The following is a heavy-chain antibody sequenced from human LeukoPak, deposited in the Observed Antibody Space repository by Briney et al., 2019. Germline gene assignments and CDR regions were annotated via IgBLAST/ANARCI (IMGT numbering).Heavy chain of an antibody. D-gene: IGHD1-26*01. CDR2: INHSGST. Sequence: SETLSLTCAVYGGSFSGYYWSWIRQPPGKGLEWIGEINHSGSTNYNPSLKSRVTISVDTSKNQFSLKMRSVTAADTAVYYCARETKGGSSNAFDIWGQGTMVTVSS. V-gene: IGHV4-34*01. CDR1: GGSFSGYY. J-gene: IGHJ3*02. CDR3: ARETKGGSSNAFDI.